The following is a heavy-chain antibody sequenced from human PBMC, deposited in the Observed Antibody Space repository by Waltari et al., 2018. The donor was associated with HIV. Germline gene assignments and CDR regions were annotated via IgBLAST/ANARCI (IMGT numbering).Heavy chain of an antibody. CDR3: ARGSLLRNWLDP. V-gene: IGHV1-18*01. Sequence: QIPLVQSGAEVKKPGAPVHVSCKASGYTFREYGISWVRQAPGQGVEWMGWSSGLSEERRNYAQKFQGRVTLSTDTSTTTAYMELRSLRSDDTAIYYCARGSLLRNWLDPWGQGTLVTVSS. CDR1: GYTFREYG. D-gene: IGHD3-22*01. J-gene: IGHJ5*02. CDR2: SSGLSEERR.